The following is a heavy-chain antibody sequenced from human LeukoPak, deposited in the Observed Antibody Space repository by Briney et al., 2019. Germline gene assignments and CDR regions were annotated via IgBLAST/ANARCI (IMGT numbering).Heavy chain of an antibody. CDR1: GFTFSSYG. V-gene: IGHV3-30*02. Sequence: PGGSLRLSCAASGFTFSSYGMHWVRQAPGKGLEWVAFIRFDGGNKYYADSVKGRFTISRDNSKDTLYLQMISLRAEGTAVYYCAKDHEYNWNDLLRYNWFDPWGQGTLVTVSS. D-gene: IGHD1-1*01. CDR3: AKDHEYNWNDLLRYNWFDP. J-gene: IGHJ5*02. CDR2: IRFDGGNK.